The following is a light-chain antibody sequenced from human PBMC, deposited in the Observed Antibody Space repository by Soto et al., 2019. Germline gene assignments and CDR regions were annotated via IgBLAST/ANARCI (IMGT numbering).Light chain of an antibody. CDR3: QQRSNWWT. CDR2: RAS. J-gene: IGKJ1*01. V-gene: IGKV3-11*01. Sequence: EIVMTQSPATLSLSPGERATLSCRASESVSTNLAWYQQKPGQAPRVLIYRASIRATGISDRFSGSGSGTDFTLTISSLEPEDFAVYYCQQRSNWWTFGQGTKVDIK. CDR1: ESVSTN.